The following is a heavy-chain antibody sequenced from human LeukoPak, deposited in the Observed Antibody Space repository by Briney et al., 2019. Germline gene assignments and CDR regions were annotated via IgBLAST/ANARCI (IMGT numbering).Heavy chain of an antibody. Sequence: GESLKISCKGSGYSFTSYWIGWVRQMPGKGLEWMGIIYPGDSDTRYSPSFQGQVTISADKSISTAYLQWSSPKASDTAMYYCARPPVGHFGVVPPFEYWGQGTLVTVSS. V-gene: IGHV5-51*01. D-gene: IGHD3-3*01. CDR3: ARPPVGHFGVVPPFEY. CDR1: GYSFTSYW. J-gene: IGHJ4*02. CDR2: IYPGDSDT.